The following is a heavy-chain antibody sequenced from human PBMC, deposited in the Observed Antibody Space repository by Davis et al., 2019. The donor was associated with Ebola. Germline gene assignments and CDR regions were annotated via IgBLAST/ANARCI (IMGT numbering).Heavy chain of an antibody. D-gene: IGHD1-7*01. CDR3: ARDLNYAFEY. Sequence: GESLKISCAASGFTFSTYSMNWVRQAPGKGLEWVSSISSRSYSIYYADSVKGRFTISRDSAKNSLYLQMNSLRDEDTAVYYCARDLNYAFEYWGLGTLVTVSS. V-gene: IGHV3-48*02. CDR2: ISSRSYSI. J-gene: IGHJ4*02. CDR1: GFTFSTYS.